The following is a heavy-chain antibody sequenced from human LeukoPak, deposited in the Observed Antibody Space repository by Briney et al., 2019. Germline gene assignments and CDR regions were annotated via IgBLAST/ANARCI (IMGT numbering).Heavy chain of an antibody. CDR1: GFTFSSYG. Sequence: PGGSLRLSCAASGFTFSSYGMHWVRQAPGKGLEWVANIKQDGSEKYYVDSVKGRFTISRDNAKNSLYLQMNSLRAEDTAVYYCARIWGGYLYYFDYWGRGTLVTVSS. J-gene: IGHJ4*02. D-gene: IGHD3-3*01. CDR3: ARIWGGYLYYFDY. V-gene: IGHV3-7*03. CDR2: IKQDGSEK.